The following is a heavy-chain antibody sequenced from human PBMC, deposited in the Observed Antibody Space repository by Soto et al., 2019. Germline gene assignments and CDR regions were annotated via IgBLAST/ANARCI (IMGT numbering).Heavy chain of an antibody. D-gene: IGHD1-26*01. CDR2: IYYSGST. Sequence: PSETLSLTCTVSGGSISSYYWSWIRQPPGKGLEWIGYIYYSGSTNYNPPLKSRVTISVDTSKNQFSLKLSSVTAADTAVYYCARSREPRNVDYWGQGTLVTVSS. V-gene: IGHV4-59*01. CDR3: ARSREPRNVDY. J-gene: IGHJ4*02. CDR1: GGSISSYY.